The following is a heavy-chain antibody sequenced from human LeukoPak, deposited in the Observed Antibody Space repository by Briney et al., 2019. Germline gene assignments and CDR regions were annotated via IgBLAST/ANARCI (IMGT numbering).Heavy chain of an antibody. CDR1: GGSFSGYY. Sequence: PSETLSLACAVYGGSFSGYYWSWIRQPPGKGLEWIGEINHSGSTNYNPSLKSRVTISVDTSKNQFSLKLSSVTAADTAVYYCAREGEWPYWGQGTLVTVSS. V-gene: IGHV4-34*01. D-gene: IGHD3-16*01. J-gene: IGHJ4*02. CDR2: INHSGST. CDR3: AREGEWPY.